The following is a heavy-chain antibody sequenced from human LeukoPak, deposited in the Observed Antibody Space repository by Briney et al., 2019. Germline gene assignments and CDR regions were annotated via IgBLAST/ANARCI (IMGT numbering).Heavy chain of an antibody. J-gene: IGHJ4*02. CDR3: AVPRGGLCGSYDY. CDR1: GGTFSSYA. V-gene: IGHV1-69*05. D-gene: IGHD1-26*01. Sequence: SVKVSCKASGGTFSSYAISWVRQAPGQGLEWMGGIIPIFGTANYAQKFQGRVTITTDESTSTAYMELSSLRSEDTAVYYCAVPRGGLCGSYDYWGQGTLVTVSS. CDR2: IIPIFGTA.